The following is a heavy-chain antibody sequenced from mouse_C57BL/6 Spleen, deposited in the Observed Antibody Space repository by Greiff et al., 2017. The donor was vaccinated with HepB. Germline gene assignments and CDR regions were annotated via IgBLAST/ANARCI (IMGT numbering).Heavy chain of an antibody. Sequence: EVQLVESEGGLVQPGSSMKLSCTASGFTFSDYYMAWVRQVPEKGLEWVANINYDGSSTYYLDSLKSRFIISRDNAKNILYLQMSSLKSEDTATYYCAREERGDYDVEAMDYWGQGTSVTVSS. D-gene: IGHD2-4*01. CDR3: AREERGDYDVEAMDY. CDR1: GFTFSDYY. V-gene: IGHV5-16*01. CDR2: INYDGSST. J-gene: IGHJ4*01.